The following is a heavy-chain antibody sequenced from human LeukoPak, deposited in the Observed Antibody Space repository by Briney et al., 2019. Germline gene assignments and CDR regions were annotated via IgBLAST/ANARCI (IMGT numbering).Heavy chain of an antibody. CDR2: ITPNADRA. CDR1: GFTFGSYG. J-gene: IGHJ1*01. D-gene: IGHD3-22*01. CDR3: AIMHGYYDGSGYWVQ. V-gene: IGHV3-23*01. Sequence: GGSLRLSCAASGFTFGSYGMSWVRQAPGKGLERVSFITPNADRASYADSVKGRFTISRDNPRNTLYMQMNSLRDGDTAVYYCAIMHGYYDGSGYWVQWGQGTLVTVSS.